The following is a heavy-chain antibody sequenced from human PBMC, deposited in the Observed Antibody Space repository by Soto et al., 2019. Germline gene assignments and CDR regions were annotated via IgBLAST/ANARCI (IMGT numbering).Heavy chain of an antibody. V-gene: IGHV4-59*01. CDR1: GGSISSYY. J-gene: IGHJ4*02. CDR2: IYYSGST. Sequence: PSETLSLTCTVSGGSISSYYWSWIRQPPGKGLEWIGYIYYSGSTNYNPSLKSRVTITRDTPASTAYMELSSLRSEDTAVYYCAKGWRGCGSTSCYSWFDFWGQGTPVTVSS. CDR3: AKGWRGCGSTSCYSWFDF. D-gene: IGHD2-2*02.